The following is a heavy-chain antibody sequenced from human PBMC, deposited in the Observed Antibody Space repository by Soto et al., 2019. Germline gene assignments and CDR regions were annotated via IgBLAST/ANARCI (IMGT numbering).Heavy chain of an antibody. V-gene: IGHV4-39*01. CDR2: IYYSGST. CDR3: ARHRHIVVVPAAISWFDP. D-gene: IGHD2-2*01. CDR1: GGSISSSSYY. J-gene: IGHJ5*02. Sequence: QLQLQESGPGLVKPSETLSLTCTVSGGSISSSSYYWGWIRQPPGKGLEWIGSIYYSGSTYYNPSLKSRVTISVDTSKNQFSLKLSSVTAADTAVYYCARHRHIVVVPAAISWFDPWGQGTLVTVSS.